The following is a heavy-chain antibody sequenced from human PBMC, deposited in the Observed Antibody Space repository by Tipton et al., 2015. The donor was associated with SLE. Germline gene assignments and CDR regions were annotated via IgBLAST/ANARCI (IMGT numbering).Heavy chain of an antibody. D-gene: IGHD3-22*01. V-gene: IGHV3-30*02. CDR1: GFTFSSYG. CDR2: IRYDGSNK. Sequence: SGFTFSSYGMHWVRQAPGKGLEWVAFIRYDGSNKYYADSVKGRFTISRDNSKNTLYLQMNSLRAEDTAVYYCAKDEGYYDSSGYSHFDYWGQGTLVTVSS. CDR3: AKDEGYYDSSGYSHFDY. J-gene: IGHJ4*02.